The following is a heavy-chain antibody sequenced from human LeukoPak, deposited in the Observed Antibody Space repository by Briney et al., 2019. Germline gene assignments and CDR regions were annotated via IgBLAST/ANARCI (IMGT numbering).Heavy chain of an antibody. CDR2: IKEDGSQM. Sequence: GGSLRLSCAASGFSFSNYWMSWVRQAPGKGLEWVANIKEDGSQMSSVDSVKGRFTISRDNAKNSLYLQMNSLRAEDTAVYYCARDGEPFDFWGQGTLATVSS. CDR1: GFSFSNYW. CDR3: ARDGEPFDF. D-gene: IGHD3-10*01. V-gene: IGHV3-7*04. J-gene: IGHJ4*02.